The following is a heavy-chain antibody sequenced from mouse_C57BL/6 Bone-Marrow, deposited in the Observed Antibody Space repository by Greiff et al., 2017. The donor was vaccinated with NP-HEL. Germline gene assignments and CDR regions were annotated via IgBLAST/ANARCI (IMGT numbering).Heavy chain of an antibody. CDR3: ARDYYGSNYAMDY. CDR1: GYTFTSYW. J-gene: IGHJ4*01. CDR2: IDTSDSYT. Sequence: VQLQQPGAELVMPGASVKLSCKASGYTFTSYWMHWVKQRPGQGLEWIGEIDTSDSYTYYTQKFKGKSTLTVDKSSTTAYMQISSLTSEDSAVYYCARDYYGSNYAMDYWGQGTSVTVSP. V-gene: IGHV1-69*01. D-gene: IGHD1-1*01.